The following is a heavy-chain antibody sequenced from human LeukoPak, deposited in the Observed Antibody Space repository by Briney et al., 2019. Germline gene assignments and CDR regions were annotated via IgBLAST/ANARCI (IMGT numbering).Heavy chain of an antibody. V-gene: IGHV1-46*01. CDR2: LTPNSGDT. CDR3: AREPLYYYYMDV. CDR1: GYTFTNYH. J-gene: IGHJ6*03. Sequence: ASVKVSCKASGYTFTNYHMHWVRQAPGQALEWMGILTPNSGDTTYAQKFQGRVTITADESTSTAYMELSSLRSEDTAVYYCAREPLYYYYMDVWGKGTTVTVSS.